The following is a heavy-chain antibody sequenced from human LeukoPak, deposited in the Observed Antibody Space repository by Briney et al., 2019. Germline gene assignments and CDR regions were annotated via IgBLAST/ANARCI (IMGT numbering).Heavy chain of an antibody. D-gene: IGHD6-19*01. CDR2: INHSGST. Sequence: SETLSLTCAVYGGSFSGYYWSWIRQPPGKGLEWIGEINHSGSTNYNPSLKSRVTISLDTSKNQFSLRLSSVTAADTAVYYCTGVRITVAGVRHYYYMDVWGKGTTVTVSS. CDR3: TGVRITVAGVRHYYYMDV. V-gene: IGHV4-34*01. CDR1: GGSFSGYY. J-gene: IGHJ6*03.